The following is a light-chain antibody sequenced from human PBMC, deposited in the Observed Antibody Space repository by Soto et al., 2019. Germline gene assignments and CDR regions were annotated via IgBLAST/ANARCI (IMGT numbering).Light chain of an antibody. CDR2: GAS. J-gene: IGKJ2*03. CDR1: QNIYSY. Sequence: DIQMTQSPSSLSASVGDRVTITCRASQNIYSYLNWYQQQPGKAPKLLIYGASRLQSGVTSRFSGSGSGADFTLTISSLQPEDFATCSCQQTSSTPYSFGQGTKVEIK. CDR3: QQTSSTPYS. V-gene: IGKV1-39*01.